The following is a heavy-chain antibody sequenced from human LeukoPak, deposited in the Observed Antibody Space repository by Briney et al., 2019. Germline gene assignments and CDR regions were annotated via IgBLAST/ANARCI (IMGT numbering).Heavy chain of an antibody. CDR2: ISYDGSNK. V-gene: IGHV3-30*18. Sequence: GGSLRLSCAASGFTFSSYGMHWVRQAPGKGLEWVAVISYDGSNKYDADSVKGRFTISRDDSKNTLYLQMNSLRAEDTAVYYCAKTFLGYCSSTSCYGGPNWFDPWGQGTLVTVSS. J-gene: IGHJ5*02. D-gene: IGHD2-2*01. CDR3: AKTFLGYCSSTSCYGGPNWFDP. CDR1: GFTFSSYG.